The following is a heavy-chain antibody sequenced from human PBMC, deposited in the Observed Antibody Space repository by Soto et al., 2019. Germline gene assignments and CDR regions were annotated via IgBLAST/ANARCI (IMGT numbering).Heavy chain of an antibody. CDR1: GGSISSSSYY. Sequence: LSLTCTVSGGSISSSSYYWGWIRQPPGKGLEWIGSIYYSGSTYYNPSLKSRVTISVDTSKNQFSLKLSSVTAADTAVYYCARHTPAISISDHWGQGTLFTAPQ. CDR2: IYYSGST. V-gene: IGHV4-39*01. D-gene: IGHD2-15*01. J-gene: IGHJ4*02. CDR3: ARHTPAISISDH.